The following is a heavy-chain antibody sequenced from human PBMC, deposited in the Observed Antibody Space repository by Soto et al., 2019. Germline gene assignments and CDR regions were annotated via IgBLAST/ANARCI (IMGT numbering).Heavy chain of an antibody. J-gene: IGHJ6*03. V-gene: IGHV4-59*02. CDR3: ASLKIDTAMVLDYYYMDV. CDR1: GDSVSSYY. CDR2: IYYSGST. D-gene: IGHD5-18*01. Sequence: SETLSLTCSFSGDSVSSYYWSWIRQPPGKGLEWIGYIYYSGSTNYNPSLKSRVTISVDTSKNQFSLKLSSVTAADTAVYYCASLKIDTAMVLDYYYMDVWGKGTTVTVSS.